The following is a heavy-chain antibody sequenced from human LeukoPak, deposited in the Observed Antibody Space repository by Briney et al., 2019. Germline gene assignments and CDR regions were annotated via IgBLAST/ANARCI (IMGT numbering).Heavy chain of an antibody. V-gene: IGHV4-59*01. CDR2: IYYSGST. CDR1: GASINSYY. D-gene: IGHD3-22*01. Sequence: SETLFLTCSVSGASINSYYWSWIRQPPGMGLEWIGHIYYSGSTNYSPSLTSRVNISVDTSKNQFSLNLSSVTAADTAVYYCARVRSSGYLEFDYWGQGTLVTVSS. J-gene: IGHJ4*02. CDR3: ARVRSSGYLEFDY.